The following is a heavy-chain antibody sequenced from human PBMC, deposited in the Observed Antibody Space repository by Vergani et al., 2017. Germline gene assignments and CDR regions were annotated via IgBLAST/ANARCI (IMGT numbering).Heavy chain of an antibody. V-gene: IGHV3-11*06. CDR2: ISSSSSYT. J-gene: IGHJ6*02. D-gene: IGHD5-18*01. CDR1: GFTVSSNY. Sequence: VQLVESGGGLIQPGGSLRLSCAASGFTVSSNYMSWVRQAPGKGLEWVSYISSSSSYTNYADSVKGRFTISRDNAKNSLYLQMNSLRAEDTAVYYCARDVQLWSHYYYYGMDVWGQGTTVTVSS. CDR3: ARDVQLWSHYYYYGMDV.